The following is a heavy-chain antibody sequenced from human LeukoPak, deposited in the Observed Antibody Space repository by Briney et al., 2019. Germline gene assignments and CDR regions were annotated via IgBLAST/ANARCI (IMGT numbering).Heavy chain of an antibody. CDR3: ARHNHDWGWDF. CDR2: IWPDGTIQ. Sequence: PGRSLRLSCAASGFIFSYYGMHWVRQAPGKGLEWLAVIWPDGTIQYYADPVKGRFTISRDNSKNTLYLQLTGLRADDSAVYYCARHNHDWGWDFWGQGAQVTASS. J-gene: IGHJ4*02. V-gene: IGHV3-33*01. D-gene: IGHD2-8*02. CDR1: GFIFSYYG.